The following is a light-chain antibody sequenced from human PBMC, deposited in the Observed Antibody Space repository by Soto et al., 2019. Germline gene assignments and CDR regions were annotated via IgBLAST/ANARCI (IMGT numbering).Light chain of an antibody. CDR1: QRVSARY. V-gene: IGKV3-20*01. CDR3: QQYSDSPPT. J-gene: IGKJ1*01. Sequence: IVLTQSRGTLSLSPGDRATLSCRASQRVSARYLAWFHQKPGQAPRLLIFGASARATGIPDRFSGSGSGTDFTLTIDRLEPEDFAMYYCQQYSDSPPTFGQGTKVDIK. CDR2: GAS.